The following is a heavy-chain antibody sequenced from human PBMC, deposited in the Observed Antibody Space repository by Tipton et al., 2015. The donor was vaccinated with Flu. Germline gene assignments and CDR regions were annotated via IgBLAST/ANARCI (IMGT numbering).Heavy chain of an antibody. CDR1: GGSISSYY. CDR2: IYYSGST. V-gene: IGHV4-59*01. Sequence: TLSLTCTVSGGSISSYYWSWIRQPPGKGLERIGYIYYSGSTNYNPSLKSRVTISVDTSKNQFSLKLSSVAAADTAVYYCAREWPQGVVSLYNGMDVWGQGTKVTASS. CDR3: AREWPQGVVSLYNGMDV. J-gene: IGHJ6*02. D-gene: IGHD3-10*01.